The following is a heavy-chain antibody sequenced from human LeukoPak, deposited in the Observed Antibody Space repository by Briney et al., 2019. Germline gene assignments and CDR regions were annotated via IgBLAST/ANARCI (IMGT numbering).Heavy chain of an antibody. J-gene: IGHJ4*02. D-gene: IGHD6-19*01. CDR1: GYSFTSYW. Sequence: GESLKISCRGSGYSFTSYWIGWVRQMPGKGLEWMGIIYPCYSETRYSPSLQGQVTISAGKSISTAYLQCSSLKASDTAMSYCARTVAGYSFDYWGQGTLVTVSS. CDR2: IYPCYSET. V-gene: IGHV5-51*01. CDR3: ARTVAGYSFDY.